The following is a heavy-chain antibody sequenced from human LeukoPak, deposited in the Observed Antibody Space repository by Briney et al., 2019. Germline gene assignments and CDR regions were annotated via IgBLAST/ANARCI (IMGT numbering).Heavy chain of an antibody. Sequence: SETLSLTCTVSGGSISTYYWSWIRQPPGKGLEWIGYIYYSGSTNYNPSLKSRVTISLDTSRSQFSLKLSSVTAADTAVYYCAISAGPPPDYWGQGTLVTVSS. V-gene: IGHV4-59*08. J-gene: IGHJ4*02. CDR2: IYYSGST. CDR1: GGSISTYY. CDR3: AISAGPPPDY.